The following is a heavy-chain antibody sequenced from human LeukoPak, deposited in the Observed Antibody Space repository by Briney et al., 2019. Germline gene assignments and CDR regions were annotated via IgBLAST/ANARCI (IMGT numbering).Heavy chain of an antibody. CDR2: ISYDGSNK. J-gene: IGHJ6*02. CDR1: GFTFSSYG. D-gene: IGHD2/OR15-2a*01. CDR3: ARDWRMTTATFYYYGMDV. Sequence: PGGSLRLSCAASGFTFSSYGMHWVRQAPGKGLEWVAVISYDGSNKYYADSVKGRFTISRDNSKNRVQLQMSSLRAEDTAMYYCARDWRMTTATFYYYGMDVWGQGTTVTVSS. V-gene: IGHV3-30*03.